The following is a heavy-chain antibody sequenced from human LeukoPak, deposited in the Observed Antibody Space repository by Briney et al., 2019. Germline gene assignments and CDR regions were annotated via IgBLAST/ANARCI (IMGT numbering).Heavy chain of an antibody. D-gene: IGHD3-22*01. CDR1: GFTFSSYN. CDR2: ISSSSTYI. V-gene: IGHV3-21*03. CDR3: ATGKHYYDSSGYYFYYFDY. J-gene: IGHJ4*02. Sequence: GGSLRLSCAASGFTFSSYNMNWVRRAPGKGLEWVSSISSSSTYIFYADSVKGRFTISRDNAKNSLYLQMNSLRAEDTAVYYCATGKHYYDSSGYYFYYFDYWGQGTLVTVSS.